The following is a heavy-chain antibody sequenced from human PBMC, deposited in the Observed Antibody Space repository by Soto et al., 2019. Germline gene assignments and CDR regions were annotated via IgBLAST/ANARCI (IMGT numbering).Heavy chain of an antibody. CDR3: AREETAWPLAYGLDV. CDR2: LFSDRDI. J-gene: IGHJ6*02. V-gene: IGHV3-21*01. CDR1: GFTFRNDR. Sequence: GVTLRLSCAASGFTFRNDRIHWVRQAPGKRLQWVSSLFSDRDIYYADSVKGRFTISGDKTQNSLSLQMNNRSADDTAVYYCAREETAWPLAYGLDVWGQGTTVTVSS. D-gene: IGHD2-21*02.